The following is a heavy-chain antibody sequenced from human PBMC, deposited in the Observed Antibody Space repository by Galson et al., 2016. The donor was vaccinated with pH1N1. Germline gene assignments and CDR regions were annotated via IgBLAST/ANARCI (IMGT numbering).Heavy chain of an antibody. CDR1: GYTFTTYG. J-gene: IGHJ5*01. CDR2: IRTYTGNA. V-gene: IGHV1-18*01. Sequence: SVKVSCKASGYTFTTYGIDWVRQAPGQGLEWMGWIRTYTGNAKYAQKFQGRLTLTTDPFTNIADMDLGSPTADDTATYFCPCRPSLVCSGGCCSFDSWGQGTLVTVSS. CDR3: PCRPSLVCSGGCCSFDS. D-gene: IGHD2-15*01.